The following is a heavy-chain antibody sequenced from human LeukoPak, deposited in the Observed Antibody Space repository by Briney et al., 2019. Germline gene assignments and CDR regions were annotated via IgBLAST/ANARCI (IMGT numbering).Heavy chain of an antibody. CDR2: IYYSGST. CDR1: GGSISSYY. J-gene: IGHJ4*02. V-gene: IGHV4-59*01. Sequence: SETLSLTCTVFGGSISSYYWSWIRQPPGKGLEWIGYIYYSGSTNYNPSLKSRVTISVDTSKNQFSLKLSSVTAADTAVYYCARAPPDSSGWYDYWGQGTLVTVSS. D-gene: IGHD6-19*01. CDR3: ARAPPDSSGWYDY.